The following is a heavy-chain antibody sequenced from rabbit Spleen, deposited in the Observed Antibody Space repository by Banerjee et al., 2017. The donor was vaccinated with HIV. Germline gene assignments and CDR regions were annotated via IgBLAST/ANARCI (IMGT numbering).Heavy chain of an antibody. J-gene: IGHJ4*01. Sequence: QEQLVESGGGLVQPEGSLTLTCTASGFSFSSYYDMCWVRQAPGKGLEWIGYIYTGNGKTYYASWAKGRFTISKTSNTVDLKMTSLTAADTATYFCARDSGSGHYIDVLFNLWGPGTLVTVS. CDR3: ARDSGSGHYIDVLFNL. CDR1: GFSFSSYYD. V-gene: IGHV1S45*01. D-gene: IGHD1-1*01. CDR2: IYTGNGKT.